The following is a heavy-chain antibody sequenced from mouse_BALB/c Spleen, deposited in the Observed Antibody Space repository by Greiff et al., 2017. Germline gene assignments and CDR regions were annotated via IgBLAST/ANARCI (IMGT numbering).Heavy chain of an antibody. D-gene: IGHD1-1*01. J-gene: IGHJ3*01. Sequence: EVKLVESGPELVKPGASVKMSCKASGYTFTSYVMHWVKQKPGQGLEWIGYINPYNDGTKYNEKFKGKATLTSDKSSSTAYMELSSLTSEDSAVYYCARENYYGSTLGFAYWGQGTLVTVSA. CDR2: INPYNDGT. CDR1: GYTFTSYV. V-gene: IGHV1-14*01. CDR3: ARENYYGSTLGFAY.